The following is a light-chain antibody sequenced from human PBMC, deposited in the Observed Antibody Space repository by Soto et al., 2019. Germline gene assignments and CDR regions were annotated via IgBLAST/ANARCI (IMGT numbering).Light chain of an antibody. J-gene: IGKJ1*01. CDR3: QQYHSTPWT. CDR1: QSVLSSSNNRNY. V-gene: IGKV4-1*01. CDR2: WAS. Sequence: DIVMTQSPESLAVSLGERATIRCKSSQSVLSSSNNRNYLAWYQQKPGQPPKLLIYWASTRESGVPDRSSGSGSGTDFTLTISSLQAEDVAVYSCQQYHSTPWTFGQGTKVDIK.